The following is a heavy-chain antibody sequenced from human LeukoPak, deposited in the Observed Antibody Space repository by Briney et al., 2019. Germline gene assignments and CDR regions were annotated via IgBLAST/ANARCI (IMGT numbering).Heavy chain of an antibody. CDR3: ARQGGVGATRYFDY. D-gene: IGHD1-26*01. CDR2: IYYSGST. CDR1: GGSISSYY. V-gene: IGHV4-59*08. J-gene: IGHJ4*02. Sequence: SETLSLTCTVSGGSISSYYWSWIRQPPGKGLEWIGYIYYSGSTNYNPSLKSRVTISVDTSKNQFSLKLSSVTAADTAVYYCARQGGVGATRYFDYWGQGTLVTVSS.